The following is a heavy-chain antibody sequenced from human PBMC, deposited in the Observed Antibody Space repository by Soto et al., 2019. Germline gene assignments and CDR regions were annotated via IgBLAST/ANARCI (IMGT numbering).Heavy chain of an antibody. Sequence: QVKVVESGGGVVQPGRSLRLSCVASGFTFSTYGLHWVRHAPGRGLEWVAVISFDGNKKYFADSVQGRFTISRHKSKNTVFLQMNSLRGEAPALYYCARDRVGVMISFAGADYGLDVWGPGTRVTVSS. CDR1: GFTFSTYG. CDR2: ISFDGNKK. J-gene: IGHJ6*01. CDR3: ARDRVGVMISFAGADYGLDV. D-gene: IGHD3-16*01. V-gene: IGHV3-33*01.